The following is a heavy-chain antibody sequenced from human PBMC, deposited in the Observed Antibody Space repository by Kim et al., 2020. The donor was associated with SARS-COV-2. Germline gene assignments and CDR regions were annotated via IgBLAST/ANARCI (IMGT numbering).Heavy chain of an antibody. CDR1: SDSISIYY. CDR2: IYYSGST. Sequence: SQTLSLTCTVSSDSISIYYCSWIRQLPGKGLEWIGYIYYSGSTNYNPSLKSRVTISWDTSKNQFSLDLTSVTDADTAVYYCARSEGRGSWHQFDYWGQGILVTVSS. J-gene: IGHJ4*02. V-gene: IGHV4-59*01. D-gene: IGHD6-13*01. CDR3: ARSEGRGSWHQFDY.